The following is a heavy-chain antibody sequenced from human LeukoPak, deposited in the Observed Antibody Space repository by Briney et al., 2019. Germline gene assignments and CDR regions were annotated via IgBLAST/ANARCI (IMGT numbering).Heavy chain of an antibody. CDR2: ISGRADNI. V-gene: IGHV3-23*01. CDR1: GFTFSSYA. Sequence: PGGSLRLSCAASGFTFSSYAMSWVRQAPGKGLEWVSLISGRADNIYYADSVRGRFTISRDNSKNTLYLQMNSLRAEDTAVYYCAKRTCSSTSCPNWFDSWGQGTLVTVSS. CDR3: AKRTCSSTSCPNWFDS. D-gene: IGHD2-2*01. J-gene: IGHJ5*01.